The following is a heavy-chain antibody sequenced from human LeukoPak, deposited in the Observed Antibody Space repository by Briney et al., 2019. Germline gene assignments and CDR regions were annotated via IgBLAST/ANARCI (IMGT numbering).Heavy chain of an antibody. J-gene: IGHJ6*03. CDR2: INSDGSST. Sequence: GGSLRLSCAASGFTFGSYWMHWVRQAPGKGLVWVSRINSDGSSTSYADSVKGRFTISRDNAKNTLYLQMNSLRAEDTAVYYCAKSYCSSTSCYWYYYYYMDVWGKGTTVTISS. D-gene: IGHD2-2*01. CDR1: GFTFGSYW. CDR3: AKSYCSSTSCYWYYYYYMDV. V-gene: IGHV3-74*01.